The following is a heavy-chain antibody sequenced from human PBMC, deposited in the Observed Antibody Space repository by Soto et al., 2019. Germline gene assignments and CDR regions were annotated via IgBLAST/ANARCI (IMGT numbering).Heavy chain of an antibody. CDR2: IWYDGSNK. J-gene: IGHJ4*02. CDR1: GFTFSSYG. V-gene: IGHV3-33*01. Sequence: GGSLRLSCAASGFTFSSYGMHWVRQAPGKGLEWVAVIWYDGSNKYYADSLKGRFTISRDNSKNTLYLQMNSLRAEDTAVYYCARGYSSGWYYFDYWGQGTLVTVSS. CDR3: ARGYSSGWYYFDY. D-gene: IGHD6-19*01.